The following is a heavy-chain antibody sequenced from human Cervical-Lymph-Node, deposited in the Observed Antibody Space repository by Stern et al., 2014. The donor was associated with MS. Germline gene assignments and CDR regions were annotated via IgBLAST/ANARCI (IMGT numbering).Heavy chain of an antibody. Sequence: VQLVESGPGLVKPSQTLSLTCTVSGGSISSSGYYWSWIRQPADKGLEWIGRIPDSGGTYYNPSLKSRVTISMDTAKTQFSLKLPSVTAADTAVYYCATTRWDLFTWNWFDPWGQGTLVTVSS. CDR2: IPDSGGT. CDR1: GGSISSSGYY. D-gene: IGHD1-26*01. V-gene: IGHV4-61*02. J-gene: IGHJ5*02. CDR3: ATTRWDLFTWNWFDP.